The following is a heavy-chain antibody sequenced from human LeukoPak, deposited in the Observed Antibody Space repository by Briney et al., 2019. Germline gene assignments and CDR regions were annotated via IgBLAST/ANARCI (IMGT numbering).Heavy chain of an antibody. Sequence: SETLSLTCTVSDDSISDYYRGWIRQPPGKGLEWIGYFYNSGTSTYNPSLKSRVTISADTSKNHFSLKLNSVTTADTAVYYCTRGAGWLIDYWGQGILVTVSS. CDR2: FYNSGTS. CDR3: TRGAGWLIDY. V-gene: IGHV4-59*01. CDR1: DDSISDYY. D-gene: IGHD3-16*01. J-gene: IGHJ4*02.